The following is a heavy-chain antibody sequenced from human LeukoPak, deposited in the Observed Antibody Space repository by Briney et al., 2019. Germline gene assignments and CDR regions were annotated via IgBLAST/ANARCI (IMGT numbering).Heavy chain of an antibody. CDR2: ISGSGGWT. J-gene: IGHJ4*02. CDR1: GFTFSSYD. Sequence: GGSLRLSCAASGFTFSSYDMSWVRQAPGKGLEWVSGISGSGGWTNYADSVKGRFTISRDNSKNTLYLQMNSLRADDTAVYYCAKGGYSSGWRNYFDYWGQGTLVTVSS. CDR3: AKGGYSSGWRNYFDY. D-gene: IGHD6-19*01. V-gene: IGHV3-23*01.